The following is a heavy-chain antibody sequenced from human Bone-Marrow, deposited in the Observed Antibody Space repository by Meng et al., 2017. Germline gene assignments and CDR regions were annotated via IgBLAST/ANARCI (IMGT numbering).Heavy chain of an antibody. V-gene: IGHV1-3*01. CDR1: GYTLTSYA. Sequence: QVQLVQSGAEVKKPGASVKVSCKASGYTLTSYAMHWVRQAPGQRLEWAGWINAGNGNTKYSQRFQGRVTITRDTSASTAYMELSSLRSEDTTVYYCARAGYDSSGYYPQPFDYWGQGTLVTVSS. D-gene: IGHD3-22*01. CDR3: ARAGYDSSGYYPQPFDY. J-gene: IGHJ4*02. CDR2: INAGNGNT.